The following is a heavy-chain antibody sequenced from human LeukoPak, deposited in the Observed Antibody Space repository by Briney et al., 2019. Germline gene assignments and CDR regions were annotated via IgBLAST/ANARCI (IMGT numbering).Heavy chain of an antibody. CDR2: ISSSSSYI. Sequence: GGSLRLSCAASGFTFSSYSMNWVRQAPGKGLEWVSSISSSSSYIYYADSVKGRFTISRDNAKNSLYLQMNSPRAEDTAVYYCARAGYYYDSSGAYYFDYWGQGTLVTVSS. J-gene: IGHJ4*02. CDR3: ARAGYYYDSSGAYYFDY. CDR1: GFTFSSYS. V-gene: IGHV3-21*01. D-gene: IGHD3-22*01.